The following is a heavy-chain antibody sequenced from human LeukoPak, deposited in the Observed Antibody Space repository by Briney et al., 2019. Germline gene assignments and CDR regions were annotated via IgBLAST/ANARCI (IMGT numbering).Heavy chain of an antibody. D-gene: IGHD3-3*01. J-gene: IGHJ4*02. CDR3: ARDSTLGYYDFWSGYYDY. CDR1: GFTFSSYA. Sequence: GGSLRLSCAASGFTFSSYAMHWVRQAPGKGLEWVAVISYDGSNKYYADSVKGRFTISRDNSKNTLYLQMNSLRAEDTAVYYCARDSTLGYYDFWSGYYDYWGQGTLVTVSS. V-gene: IGHV3-30*01. CDR2: ISYDGSNK.